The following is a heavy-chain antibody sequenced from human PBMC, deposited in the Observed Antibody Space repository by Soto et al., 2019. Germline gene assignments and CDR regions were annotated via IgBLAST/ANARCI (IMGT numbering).Heavy chain of an antibody. V-gene: IGHV1-46*01. CDR2: INPSGGST. Sequence: QVQLVQSGAEVKKPGASVKVSCKASGYTFTSYYMHWVRQAPGQGLEWMGIINPSGGSTSYAQKFKGKGTMTRDTSTSTVYMELSSLRSEDTAAYYCARDLRVGEMATSSDYWGQGTLVIVSS. D-gene: IGHD5-12*01. CDR3: ARDLRVGEMATSSDY. J-gene: IGHJ4*02. CDR1: GYTFTSYY.